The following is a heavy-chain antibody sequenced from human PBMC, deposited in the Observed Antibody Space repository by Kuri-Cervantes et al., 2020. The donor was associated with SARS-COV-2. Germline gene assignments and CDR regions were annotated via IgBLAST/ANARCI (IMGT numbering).Heavy chain of an antibody. Sequence: GESLKISCAASGFTFSSYGMHWVRQAPGKGLGWVAVISYDGSNKYYADSVKGRFTISRDNAKNSLYLQMNSLRAEDTAVYYCAREGIVVVPAAMEISVTLGGMDVWGQGTTVTVSS. CDR3: AREGIVVVPAAMEISVTLGGMDV. D-gene: IGHD2-2*01. V-gene: IGHV3-30*03. J-gene: IGHJ6*02. CDR2: ISYDGSNK. CDR1: GFTFSSYG.